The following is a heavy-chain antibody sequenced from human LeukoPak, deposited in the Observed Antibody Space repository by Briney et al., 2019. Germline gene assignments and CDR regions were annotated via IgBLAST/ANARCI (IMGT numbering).Heavy chain of an antibody. J-gene: IGHJ4*02. V-gene: IGHV3-21*01. CDR3: ARDSPYGTAGY. Sequence: PGGSLRLSCAASGFTFSIYNMNWVRQAPGKGLEWVSSISSSSNYIYYADSVKGRFTISRDNTKNSLYLQMNSLRAEDTAVYYCARDSPYGTAGYWGQGTLVTVSS. CDR1: GFTFSIYN. CDR2: ISSSSNYI. D-gene: IGHD2-8*02.